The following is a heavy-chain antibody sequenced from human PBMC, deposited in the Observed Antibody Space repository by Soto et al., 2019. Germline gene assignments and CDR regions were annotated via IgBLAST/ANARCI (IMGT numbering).Heavy chain of an antibody. Sequence: QVQLVESGGGVVQPGRSLRLSCAASGFTFSSYAMHWVRQAPGKGLEWVAVISYDGSNKYYADSVKGRFTISRDNSKNTLYLQMNSLRAEDTAVYYCARVRGGHYYYGMDVWGQGTTVTVSS. D-gene: IGHD3-10*01. CDR1: GFTFSSYA. V-gene: IGHV3-30-3*01. CDR2: ISYDGSNK. J-gene: IGHJ6*02. CDR3: ARVRGGHYYYGMDV.